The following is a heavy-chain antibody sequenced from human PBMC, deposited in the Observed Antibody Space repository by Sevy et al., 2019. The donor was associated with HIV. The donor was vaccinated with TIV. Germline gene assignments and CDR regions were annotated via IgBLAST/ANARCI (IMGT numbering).Heavy chain of an antibody. CDR3: ARPYGSGSWEAFDI. CDR1: GFTFSTYT. CDR2: ISRSSNYI. V-gene: IGHV3-21*01. Sequence: GGSLRLSCAASGFTFSTYTMNWVRQAPGKGLEWISSISRSSNYIYYAGSLKCRFTISRDNGKNSVYLQMNSLRAEDTALYYGARPYGSGSWEAFDIWGQGTMVTVSS. J-gene: IGHJ3*02. D-gene: IGHD3-10*01.